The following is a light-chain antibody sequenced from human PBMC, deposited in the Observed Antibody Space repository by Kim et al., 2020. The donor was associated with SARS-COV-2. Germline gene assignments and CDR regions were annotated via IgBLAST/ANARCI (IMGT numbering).Light chain of an antibody. CDR1: QDSINY. V-gene: IGKV1-33*01. Sequence: ASVGDRVTISCQASQDSINYLNWYQHKPGKGPKLLIYDASNLETGVPSRFRGSGSGTQFTLTINSLQPEDIATYYCQQYDSLPYNFGQGTKVDIK. CDR2: DAS. CDR3: QQYDSLPYN. J-gene: IGKJ2*01.